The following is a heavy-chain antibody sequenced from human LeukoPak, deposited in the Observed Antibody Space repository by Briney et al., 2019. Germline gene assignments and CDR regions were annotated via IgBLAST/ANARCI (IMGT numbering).Heavy chain of an antibody. CDR2: ISYDGSNK. CDR1: GFTFSSYG. Sequence: PGGSLRLSCAASGFTFSSYGMHWVRQAPGKGLEWVAVISYDGSNKYYADSVKGRFTISRDNSKNTLYLQMNSLRAEDTAVYYCARARSTAMVSSGGYWGQGTLVTVSS. J-gene: IGHJ4*02. V-gene: IGHV3-30*03. D-gene: IGHD5-18*01. CDR3: ARARSTAMVSSGGY.